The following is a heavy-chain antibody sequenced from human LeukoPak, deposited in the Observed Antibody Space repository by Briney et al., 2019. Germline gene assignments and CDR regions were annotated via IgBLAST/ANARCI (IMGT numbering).Heavy chain of an antibody. CDR1: GGSIGSFY. Sequence: SETLSLTCSVSGGSIGSFYWSWIRQPPGEGLEWIGYIYYGGNTNYNPSLKSRVTISVDTSKNQFSLKVSSETAADTAVYYCARGRVDTVLAHWGQGTLVTVSS. V-gene: IGHV4-59*01. CDR3: ARGRVDTVLAH. D-gene: IGHD5-18*01. J-gene: IGHJ4*02. CDR2: IYYGGNT.